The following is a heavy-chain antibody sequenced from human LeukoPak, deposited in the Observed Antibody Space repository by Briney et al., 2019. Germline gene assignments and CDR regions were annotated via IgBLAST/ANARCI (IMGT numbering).Heavy chain of an antibody. Sequence: SVTVSCKASGGTSSSHVISWVRQAPGQGLEWMGRSTRFFGTAVYAQKFQDRVTITADRSTSTVYMELRSLRSEDTAVYYCTRMVAEPREYFYYHYMDVWGNGTTVIVSS. CDR1: GGTSSSHV. J-gene: IGHJ6*03. D-gene: IGHD1-14*01. CDR3: TRMVAEPREYFYYHYMDV. CDR2: STRFFGTA. V-gene: IGHV1-69*06.